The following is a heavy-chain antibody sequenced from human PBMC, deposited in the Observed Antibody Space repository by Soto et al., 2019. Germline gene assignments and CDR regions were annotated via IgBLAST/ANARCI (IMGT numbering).Heavy chain of an antibody. D-gene: IGHD6-13*01. CDR2: IYSGGST. V-gene: IGHV3-66*01. CDR1: GFTVSSNY. Sequence: EVQLVESGGGLVQPGGSLRLSCAASGFTVSSNYMSWVRQAPGKGLEWVSVIYSGGSTYYADSVKGRFTISRDNSKNTLYLQMNSLRAEDTAVYYCARDSSSSDYFAYWGKGTLVTVSS. J-gene: IGHJ4*02. CDR3: ARDSSSSDYFAY.